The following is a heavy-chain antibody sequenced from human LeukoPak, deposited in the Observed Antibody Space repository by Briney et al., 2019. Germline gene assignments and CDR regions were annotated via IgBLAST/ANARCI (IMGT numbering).Heavy chain of an antibody. J-gene: IGHJ6*02. CDR1: GDSFSSNSAD. Sequence: PSQTLSLTCAISGDSFSSNSADWNWLRQPPSRGLEWLGRTYYRSKLYNDYAVSVKSLITNKPDTSKNKFSLQLNSVTPEDTAVYYCARSSSWYSSGDYYYYYGMDVWGQGTTVTVSS. CDR3: ARSSSWYSSGDYYYYYGMDV. D-gene: IGHD6-13*01. CDR2: TYYRSKLYN. V-gene: IGHV6-1*01.